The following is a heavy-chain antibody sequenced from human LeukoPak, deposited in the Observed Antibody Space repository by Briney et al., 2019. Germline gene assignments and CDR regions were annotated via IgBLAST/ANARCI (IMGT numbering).Heavy chain of an antibody. CDR1: GFTFSSYG. CDR3: ARASGWSQPYYLDH. Sequence: GGSLRLSCAASGFTFSSYGMQWVRQAPGKGLEWVALVRHDGNDKYYADSVKGRFTISRDNSKNMVYLQMNSLRAEDTAVYYCARASGWSQPYYLDHWGQGTLVTVSS. V-gene: IGHV3-30*02. J-gene: IGHJ4*02. D-gene: IGHD6-19*01. CDR2: VRHDGNDK.